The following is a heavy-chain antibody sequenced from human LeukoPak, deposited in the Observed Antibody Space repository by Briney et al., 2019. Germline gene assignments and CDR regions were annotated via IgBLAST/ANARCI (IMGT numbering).Heavy chain of an antibody. J-gene: IGHJ4*02. V-gene: IGHV1-69*01. CDR3: ARDSRDLYDYVWGSYRYKTFDY. D-gene: IGHD3-16*02. CDR1: GGTFSSYA. CDR2: IIPIFGTA. Sequence: SVKVSCKASGGTFSSYAISWVRQAPGQGLEWMGGIIPIFGTANYAQKFQGRVTITADESTSTAYMELSRLRSDDTAVYYCARDSRDLYDYVWGSYRYKTFDYWGQGTLVTVSS.